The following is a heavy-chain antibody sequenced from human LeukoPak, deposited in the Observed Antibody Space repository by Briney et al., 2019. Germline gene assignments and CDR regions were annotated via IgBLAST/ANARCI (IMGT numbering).Heavy chain of an antibody. V-gene: IGHV4-38-2*02. CDR3: ARGEIAVAGTRAFDI. Sequence: MSSETLSLTCTVSGYSISSGYYWGWIRQPPGKGLEWIGSIYHSGSTYYNPSLKGRVTISVDTSKNQFSLKLSSVTAADTAVYYCARGEIAVAGTRAFDIWGQGTMVTVSS. CDR2: IYHSGST. J-gene: IGHJ3*02. D-gene: IGHD6-19*01. CDR1: GYSISSGYY.